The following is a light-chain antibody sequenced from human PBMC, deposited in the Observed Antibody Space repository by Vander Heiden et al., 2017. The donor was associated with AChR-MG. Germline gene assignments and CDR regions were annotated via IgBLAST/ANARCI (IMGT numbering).Light chain of an antibody. CDR2: AAP. V-gene: IGKV1-17*01. Sequence: DIQMTQSPSSLSASVGDRVTITCRASQGIGNDLVWYQQKTGKAPKRLMYAAPTLQSGVPSKVSASGSGTEFTLTVSSLQPEDFATYYCLQYNGYPRTFGQGTKVEIK. CDR3: LQYNGYPRT. CDR1: QGIGND. J-gene: IGKJ1*01.